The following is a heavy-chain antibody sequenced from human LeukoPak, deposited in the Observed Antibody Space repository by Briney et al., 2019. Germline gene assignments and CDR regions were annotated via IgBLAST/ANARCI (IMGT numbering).Heavy chain of an antibody. V-gene: IGHV3-30*18. Sequence: GGSLRLSCAASGFTFSSYGMHWVRQAPGKGLEWVAVISYDGSNKYYADSVKGRFTISRDNSKNTLYLQMNSLRAEDTAVYYCAKDPGRCRSGWASHCFFDYWGQGTLVTVSS. D-gene: IGHD6-19*01. J-gene: IGHJ4*02. CDR3: AKDPGRCRSGWASHCFFDY. CDR2: ISYDGSNK. CDR1: GFTFSSYG.